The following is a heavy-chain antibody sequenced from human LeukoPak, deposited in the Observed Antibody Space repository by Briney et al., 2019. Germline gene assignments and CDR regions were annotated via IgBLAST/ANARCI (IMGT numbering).Heavy chain of an antibody. V-gene: IGHV3-23*01. CDR3: AKGSSPFDY. D-gene: IGHD6-13*01. CDR1: GFTVTRSS. J-gene: IGHJ4*02. Sequence: GGSLRLSCAASGFTVTRSSISWVRQAPGKGLEWVSAISANGGGTYYADSVKGRFTISRDNSKNTLYLQMNSLRAEDTAVYYCAKGSSPFDYWGQGTLVTVSS. CDR2: ISANGGGT.